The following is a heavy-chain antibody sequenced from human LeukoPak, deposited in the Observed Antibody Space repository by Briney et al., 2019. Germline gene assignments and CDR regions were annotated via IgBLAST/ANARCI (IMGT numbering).Heavy chain of an antibody. V-gene: IGHV4-39*01. Sequence: SETLSLTCSVSGASISSGSNYWGWIRQPPGKTLEWIGSIYYSGNTYYNASLKSQVSISIDTSKNQFSLRLTSVTAADTAVYYCARQTGSGLFILPGGQGTLVTVSS. CDR1: GASISSGSNY. D-gene: IGHD3/OR15-3a*01. J-gene: IGHJ4*02. CDR3: ARQTGSGLFILP. CDR2: IYYSGNT.